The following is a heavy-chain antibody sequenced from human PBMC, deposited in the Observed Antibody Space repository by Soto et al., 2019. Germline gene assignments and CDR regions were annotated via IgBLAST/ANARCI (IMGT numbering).Heavy chain of an antibody. D-gene: IGHD3-9*01. J-gene: IGHJ6*02. Sequence: SVKLYRKAAGYTYSSYPMNWVSKAPGQRLEWMGWINAGNGNTKYSQKFQGRVTITRDTSASTAYMELSSLRSEDTAVYYCAREFDDILTGYYRDYYYYVMDVWGQGTTVTGTS. CDR2: INAGNGNT. V-gene: IGHV1-3*01. CDR3: AREFDDILTGYYRDYYYYVMDV. CDR1: GYTYSSYP.